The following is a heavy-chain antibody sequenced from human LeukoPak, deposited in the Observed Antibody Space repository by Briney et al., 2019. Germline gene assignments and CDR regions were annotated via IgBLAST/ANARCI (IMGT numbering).Heavy chain of an antibody. J-gene: IGHJ4*02. CDR2: IYYSGST. V-gene: IGHV4-30-4*01. D-gene: IGHD2-15*01. Sequence: PSETLSLTCTVSGGSISRGDYYWSWIRQPPGKGLEWIGYIYYSGSTYYNPSLKSRVTISVDTSKNQFSLKLSSVTAADTAVYYCATHCSGGSCTKTFDYWGQGTLVTVSS. CDR3: ATHCSGGSCTKTFDY. CDR1: GGSISRGDYY.